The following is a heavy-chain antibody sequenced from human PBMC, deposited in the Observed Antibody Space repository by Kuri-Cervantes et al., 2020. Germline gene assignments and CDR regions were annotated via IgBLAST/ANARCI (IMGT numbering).Heavy chain of an antibody. Sequence: GGSLRLSCAASGFTFSNYGMHWVRQALGKGLEWVAFIRYDGSNEYYADSVKGRFAISRDNSKNTLYLQINSLRIEDTAVYYCARRPVTFVLDYWGQGTLVTVSS. CDR2: IRYDGSNE. CDR1: GFTFSNYG. V-gene: IGHV3-30*02. D-gene: IGHD4-17*01. J-gene: IGHJ4*02. CDR3: ARRPVTFVLDY.